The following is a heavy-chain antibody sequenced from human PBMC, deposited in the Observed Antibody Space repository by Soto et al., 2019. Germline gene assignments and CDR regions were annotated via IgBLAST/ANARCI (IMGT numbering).Heavy chain of an antibody. D-gene: IGHD3-10*01. CDR1: GGSVSSGSYY. CDR3: ARAKTTKSVWFGDQAGYYGMDV. J-gene: IGHJ6*02. V-gene: IGHV4-61*01. CDR2: IYYSGST. Sequence: PSETLSLTYTVSGGSVSSGSYYWSWIRQPPGKGLEWIGYIYYSGSTNYNPSLKSRVTISVDTSKNQFSLKLSSVTAADTAVYYCARAKTTKSVWFGDQAGYYGMDVWGQGTTVTVSS.